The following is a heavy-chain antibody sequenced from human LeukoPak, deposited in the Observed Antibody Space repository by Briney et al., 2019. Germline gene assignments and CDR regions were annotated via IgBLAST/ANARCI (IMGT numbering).Heavy chain of an antibody. CDR3: AREEMAVAGPIDY. CDR1: GYSISSGYY. V-gene: IGHV4-38-2*02. Sequence: SETLSLTCTVSGYSISSGYYWGWIRQPPGKGLEWIGSIYRSGSTYFNPSLKSRVTISVDTSKNQFSLKLSSVTAADTAVYYCAREEMAVAGPIDYWGQGTLVTVSS. J-gene: IGHJ4*02. D-gene: IGHD6-19*01. CDR2: IYRSGST.